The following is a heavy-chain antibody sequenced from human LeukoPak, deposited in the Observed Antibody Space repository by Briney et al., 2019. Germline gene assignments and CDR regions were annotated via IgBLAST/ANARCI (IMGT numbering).Heavy chain of an antibody. D-gene: IGHD3-22*01. CDR2: ISGSGGST. J-gene: IGHJ4*02. CDR1: GFTFSDYY. Sequence: GGSLRLSCAASGFTFSDYYMSWIRQAPGKGLEWVSAISGSGGSTYYADSVKGRFTISRDNSKNTLYLQMNSLRAEDTAVYYCAKTSSGYYQAFDYWGQGTLVTVSS. V-gene: IGHV3-23*01. CDR3: AKTSSGYYQAFDY.